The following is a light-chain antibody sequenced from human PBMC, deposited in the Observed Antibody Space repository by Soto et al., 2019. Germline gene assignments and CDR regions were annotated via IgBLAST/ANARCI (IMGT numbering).Light chain of an antibody. CDR3: QQYNNWPWT. CDR1: QSVSSN. J-gene: IGKJ1*01. CDR2: GAS. V-gene: IGKV3-15*01. Sequence: EIVMTQSPAPLSVSPGERATLSCRASQSVSSNLAWYQQTPGQAPRLLVYGASPRATGIPARFSGSGSGTEFTLTISSLQSEDFAVYYCQQYNNWPWTFGQGTKVEIK.